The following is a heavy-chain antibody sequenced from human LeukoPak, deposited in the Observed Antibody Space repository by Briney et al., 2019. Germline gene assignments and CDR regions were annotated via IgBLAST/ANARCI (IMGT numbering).Heavy chain of an antibody. CDR2: INPNSGNT. J-gene: IGHJ4*02. CDR1: GYTFTGYY. CDR3: ARTHYGSGCYEDY. Sequence: ASVKVSCKASGYTFTGYYMHWVRQAPGQGLEWMGWINPNSGNTGYAQKFQGRVTMTRNTSISTAYMELSSLRSEDTAVYYCARTHYGSGCYEDYWGQGTLVTVSS. V-gene: IGHV1-8*02. D-gene: IGHD3-10*01.